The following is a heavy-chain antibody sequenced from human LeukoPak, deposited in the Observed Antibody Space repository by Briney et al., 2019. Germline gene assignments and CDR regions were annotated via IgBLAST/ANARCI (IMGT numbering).Heavy chain of an antibody. V-gene: IGHV1-2*02. CDR2: INPNSGGT. J-gene: IGHJ4*02. D-gene: IGHD3-10*01. CDR1: GYTSTGYY. Sequence: GASVKVSCKASGYTSTGYYMHWVRQAPGQGLEWMGWINPNSGGTNYAQKFQGRDTMTRDTSISTAYMELSRLRSDDTAVYYCARGPYYGSGRRGYYFDYWGQGTLVTVSS. CDR3: ARGPYYGSGRRGYYFDY.